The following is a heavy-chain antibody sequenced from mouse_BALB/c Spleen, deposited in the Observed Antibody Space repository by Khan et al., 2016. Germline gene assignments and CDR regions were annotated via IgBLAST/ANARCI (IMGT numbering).Heavy chain of an antibody. CDR2: INSNGTGT. CDR1: GFTFSSYG. CDR3: ARGGGHYYGYFDV. D-gene: IGHD1-2*01. J-gene: IGHJ1*01. V-gene: IGHV5-6-3*01. Sequence: EVELVESGGGLVQPGGSLKLSCAASGFTFSSYGMSWIRQTPDKRLELVATINSNGTGTYYPDSVKGRFTISRANAKNTLYLQMSSLKSADQAMYYCARGGGHYYGYFDVWGAGTTVTVSS.